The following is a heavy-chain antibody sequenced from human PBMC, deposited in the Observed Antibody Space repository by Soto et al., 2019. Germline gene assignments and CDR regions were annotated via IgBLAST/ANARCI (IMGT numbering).Heavy chain of an antibody. CDR2: IWYDGSNK. J-gene: IGHJ4*02. CDR3: ARELSGWHNFDY. CDR1: GFTFSSYG. D-gene: IGHD6-19*01. Sequence: GGSLRLSCAASGFTFSSYGMHWVRQAPGKGLEWVAVIWYDGSNKYYADSVKGRFTISRDNSKNTLYLQMNSLRAEDTAVYYCARELSGWHNFDYWGQGTLVTVSS. V-gene: IGHV3-33*01.